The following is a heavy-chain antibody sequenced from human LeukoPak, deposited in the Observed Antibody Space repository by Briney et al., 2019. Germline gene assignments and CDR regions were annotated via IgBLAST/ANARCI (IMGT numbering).Heavy chain of an antibody. Sequence: PGGSLRLSCAASGFTFSSYGMHWVRQAPGKGLEWVAVISYDGSNKYYADSVKGRFTISRDNSKNTLYLQMNSLRAEDTAVYYCARTLSTLTMVRGDPVGYWGQGTLVTVSS. CDR2: ISYDGSNK. CDR1: GFTFSSYG. J-gene: IGHJ4*02. V-gene: IGHV3-30*03. D-gene: IGHD3-10*01. CDR3: ARTLSTLTMVRGDPVGY.